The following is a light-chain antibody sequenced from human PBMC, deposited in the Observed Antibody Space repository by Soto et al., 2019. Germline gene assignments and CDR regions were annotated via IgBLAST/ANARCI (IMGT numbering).Light chain of an antibody. J-gene: IGLJ2*01. Sequence: QSVLTQPPSASGTHGQRVTISCSGSSSNIGSNYEYWYQQLPGTAPKLLIYSNYQRPSGGPDRFSASNSGTSASLAISWLRSEDEAVYYCAAWDDSRSVLFGGGTKLTV. CDR2: SNY. V-gene: IGLV1-47*02. CDR3: AAWDDSRSVL. CDR1: SSNIGSNY.